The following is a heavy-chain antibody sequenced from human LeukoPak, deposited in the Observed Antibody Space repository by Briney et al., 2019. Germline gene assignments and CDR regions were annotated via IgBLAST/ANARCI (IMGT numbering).Heavy chain of an antibody. CDR3: ASAVDYYYDSSGFRY. Sequence: PSQTLSLTCTVSGASVSSTEYYWSWVRQPPGKGLEWIGYIFHGRTFYSPSLKSRAAISVDTSKNQFTLRLTSVTAADTAVYFCASAVDYYYDSSGFRYWGQGTLVPVSS. CDR1: GASVSSTEYY. V-gene: IGHV4-30-4*01. J-gene: IGHJ4*02. CDR2: IFHGRT. D-gene: IGHD3-22*01.